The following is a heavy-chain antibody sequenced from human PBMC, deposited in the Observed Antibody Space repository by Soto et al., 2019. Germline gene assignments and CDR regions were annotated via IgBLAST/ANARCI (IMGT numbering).Heavy chain of an antibody. CDR1: GGSISNYY. D-gene: IGHD2-15*01. CDR2: IYYSGST. J-gene: IGHJ4*02. V-gene: IGHV4-59*08. Sequence: SETLSLTCTVSGGSISNYYWSWIRQPPGKGLEWIGYIYYSGSTNYNPSLKSRVTISVDTSKNQFSLKLSSVTAADTAVYYCARRYGGTFGYWGQGTLVTVS. CDR3: ARRYGGTFGY.